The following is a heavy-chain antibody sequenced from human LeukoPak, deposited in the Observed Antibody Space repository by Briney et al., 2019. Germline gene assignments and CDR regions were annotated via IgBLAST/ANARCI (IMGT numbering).Heavy chain of an antibody. J-gene: IGHJ4*02. Sequence: ASVKVSCKASGYTFTSYYMHWVRQAPGKGLEWMGIINPSGGSTSYAQKFQGRVTMTRDTSTSTVYMELSSLRSEDTAVYYCATVWAVAGPDYWGQGTLVTVSS. D-gene: IGHD6-19*01. CDR1: GYTFTSYY. CDR2: INPSGGST. V-gene: IGHV1-46*01. CDR3: ATVWAVAGPDY.